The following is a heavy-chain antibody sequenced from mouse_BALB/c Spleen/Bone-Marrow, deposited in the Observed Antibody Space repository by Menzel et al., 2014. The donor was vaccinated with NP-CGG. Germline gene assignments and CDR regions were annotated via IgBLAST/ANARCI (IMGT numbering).Heavy chain of an antibody. Sequence: VQLKESGAELVKPGASVKLSCTASGFNTKDAYMHWVKQRPEQGLEWIGRIDPANGNTKYDPKFQGKATITADTSSNTAYLQLSSLTSEDTAVYYCASYYYGSYGFAYWGQGTLVTVSA. D-gene: IGHD1-1*01. CDR3: ASYYYGSYGFAY. V-gene: IGHV14-3*02. J-gene: IGHJ3*01. CDR1: GFNTKDAY. CDR2: IDPANGNT.